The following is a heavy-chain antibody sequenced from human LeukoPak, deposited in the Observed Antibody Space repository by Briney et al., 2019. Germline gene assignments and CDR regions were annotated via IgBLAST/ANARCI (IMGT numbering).Heavy chain of an antibody. D-gene: IGHD3-22*01. CDR2: MYHSGIT. Sequence: PSETLSLTCTVSGYSISNGYYWGWIRQPPGQGLEWIGHMYHSGITYYNPSLKSRVTISVDTSKNQFSLKLTSVTAADTAVYYCARVRYFDSSGYYYDFDFWGQGALVTVSS. CDR1: GYSISNGYY. V-gene: IGHV4-38-2*02. J-gene: IGHJ4*02. CDR3: ARVRYFDSSGYYYDFDF.